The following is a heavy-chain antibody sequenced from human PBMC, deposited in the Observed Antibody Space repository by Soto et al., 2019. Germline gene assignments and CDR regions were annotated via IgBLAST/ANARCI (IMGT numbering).Heavy chain of an antibody. D-gene: IGHD1-26*01. V-gene: IGHV1-69*06. CDR2: IVPMYDSV. CDR1: GGTFNTYT. Sequence: SVKVSCKASGGTFNTYTINWVRQAPGRGLEWVGQIVPMYDSVNYAENYQGRVTITADKSTKTAYMELTSLRSEDTALYFCASGRSYSGSYCFDYWGPGTLVTVSS. J-gene: IGHJ4*02. CDR3: ASGRSYSGSYCFDY.